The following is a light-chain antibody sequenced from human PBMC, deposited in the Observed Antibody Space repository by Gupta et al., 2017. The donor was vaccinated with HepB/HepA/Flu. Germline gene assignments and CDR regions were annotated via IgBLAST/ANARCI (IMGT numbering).Light chain of an antibody. J-gene: IGLJ3*02. CDR3: QSWCTGTWV. V-gene: IGLV4-69*01. CDR1: SGLSRSA. CDR2: VNNDGSH. Sequence: QLVLTQSPSASASLGTSVKLTCTLTSGLSRSAIAWHQQQPEKGPRFLMQVNNDGSHIKGVRIPDRFSGSTSGAEHYLTISSLQSEDEADYYCQSWCTGTWVFGGGTKLTVL.